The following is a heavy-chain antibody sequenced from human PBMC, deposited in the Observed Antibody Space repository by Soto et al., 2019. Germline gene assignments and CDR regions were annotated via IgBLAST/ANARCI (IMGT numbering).Heavy chain of an antibody. CDR1: GYTFTSYG. CDR2: ISAYNGNT. Sequence: QVQLVQSGAEVKKPGASVKVSCKASGYTFTSYGISWVRQAPGQGLEWMGWISAYNGNTNYAQKLXGXGNXPHDTSTSTAYMELRSLRSDDTAVYYCAVRGWGYYYCGMDVWGQGTTVTVSS. V-gene: IGHV1-18*01. J-gene: IGHJ6*02. CDR3: AVRGWGYYYCGMDV. D-gene: IGHD3-16*01.